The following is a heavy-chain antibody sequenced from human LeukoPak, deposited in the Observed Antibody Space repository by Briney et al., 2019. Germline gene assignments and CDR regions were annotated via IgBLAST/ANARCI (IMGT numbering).Heavy chain of an antibody. D-gene: IGHD3-10*01. CDR3: ARDRRFGELLDY. CDR1: GFTFSDYY. Sequence: SGGSLRLSCAASGFTFSDYYMSWIRQAPGKGLEWVSYISSSGSTIYYADSVKGRFTISRDNARNSLYLQMNSLRAEDTAVYYCARDRRFGELLDYWGQGTLVTVSS. V-gene: IGHV3-11*04. CDR2: ISSSGSTI. J-gene: IGHJ4*02.